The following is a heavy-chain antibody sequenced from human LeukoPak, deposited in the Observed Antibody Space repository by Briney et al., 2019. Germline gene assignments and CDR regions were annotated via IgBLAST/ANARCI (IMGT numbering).Heavy chain of an antibody. CDR2: IIPIFGTA. D-gene: IGHD3-22*01. CDR3: ASGYYDSSGYYANDY. J-gene: IGHJ4*02. V-gene: IGHV1-69*05. Sequence: SVKVSCKASGGTFSSDAISWVRQAPGQGLEWMGGIIPIFGTANYAQKFQGRVTITTDESTSTAYMELSSLRSEDTAVYYCASGYYDSSGYYANDYWGQGTLVTVSS. CDR1: GGTFSSDA.